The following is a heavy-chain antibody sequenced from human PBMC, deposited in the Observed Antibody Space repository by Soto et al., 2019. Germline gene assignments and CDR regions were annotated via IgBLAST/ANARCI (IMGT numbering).Heavy chain of an antibody. CDR3: ATQEYIRKRPYYFDY. CDR2: ISYDGNNK. CDR1: GLTFSNYG. Sequence: QVQLVESGGGVVQPGRSLRLSCAASGLTFSNYGMHWVRQAPGKGLEWVAVISYDGNNKYYADSVKGRFTISRDNSKNTLYLQMNSVRAEDTAVYYCATQEYIRKRPYYFDYWGQGTLVTVSS. D-gene: IGHD6-6*01. J-gene: IGHJ4*02. V-gene: IGHV3-30*03.